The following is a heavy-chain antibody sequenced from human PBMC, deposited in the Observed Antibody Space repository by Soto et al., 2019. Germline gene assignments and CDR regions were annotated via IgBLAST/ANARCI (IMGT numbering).Heavy chain of an antibody. Sequence: GGSLRLSCAASGFSFSDYYMSWIRQAPGKGLEWVSLISTSGSSTDYADSVKGRFTISRDNAKNSLSLKMNSLRAEDTAVYYCANLAKNYYHYMDVWGKGTTVTVS. CDR1: GFSFSDYY. V-gene: IGHV3-11*01. D-gene: IGHD1-26*01. J-gene: IGHJ6*03. CDR2: ISTSGSST. CDR3: ANLAKNYYHYMDV.